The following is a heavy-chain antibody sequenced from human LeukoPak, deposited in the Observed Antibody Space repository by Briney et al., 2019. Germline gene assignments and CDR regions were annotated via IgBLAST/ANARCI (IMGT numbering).Heavy chain of an antibody. CDR3: ARPGYSSSWYASNWFDP. Sequence: SETLSLTCTVSGGSISSSSYYWGWIRQPPGKGVEWIESIYYSGSTYYNPSLKSRVTISVDTSKNQFSLKLSSVTAADTAVYYCARPGYSSSWYASNWFDPWGQGTLVTVSS. CDR2: IYYSGST. J-gene: IGHJ5*02. V-gene: IGHV4-39*01. D-gene: IGHD6-13*01. CDR1: GGSISSSSYY.